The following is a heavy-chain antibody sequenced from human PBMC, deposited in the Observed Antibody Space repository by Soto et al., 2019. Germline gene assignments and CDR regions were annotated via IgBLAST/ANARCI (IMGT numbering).Heavy chain of an antibody. CDR2: IIPIFGTA. Sequence: SVKVSCKASGGTFSSYAISWVRQAPGQGLEWMGGIIPIFGTANYAQKFQGRVTITADESTSTAYMELSSLRSEDTAVYYCAREGFTIFGVVTHYGMDVWGQGTTVTVSS. CDR3: AREGFTIFGVVTHYGMDV. J-gene: IGHJ6*02. CDR1: GGTFSSYA. V-gene: IGHV1-69*13. D-gene: IGHD3-3*01.